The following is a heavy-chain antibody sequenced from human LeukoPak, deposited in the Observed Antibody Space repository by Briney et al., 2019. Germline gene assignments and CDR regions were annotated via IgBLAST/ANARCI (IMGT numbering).Heavy chain of an antibody. CDR2: INPSAGST. V-gene: IGHV1-46*01. CDR1: GYTFTDHY. D-gene: IGHD3-22*01. CDR3: ARDRHYYDSSGSRGVMGN. Sequence: ASVKVSCKASGYTFTDHYLYWVRQAPGQRLEWMGIINPSAGSTSYAQKFQGRVTMTRDMSTSTVYMELSSLRSDDTAVYYCARDRHYYDSSGSRGVMGNWGQGTLVTVSS. J-gene: IGHJ4*02.